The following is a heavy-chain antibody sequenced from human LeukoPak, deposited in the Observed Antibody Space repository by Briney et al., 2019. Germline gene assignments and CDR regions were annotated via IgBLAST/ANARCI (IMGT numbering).Heavy chain of an antibody. CDR2: IYYTGTT. V-gene: IGHV4-59*01. CDR3: ASSPYDILTGYTSFPPYFDY. Sequence: SETLSLTCTVSGGSISSSYWSWIRQPPGKGLEWIGYIYYTGTTNYNPSLKSRVTISVDTSKNQFSLKLSSVTAADTAVYYCASSPYDILTGYTSFPPYFDYWGQGTLVTVSS. J-gene: IGHJ4*02. D-gene: IGHD3-9*01. CDR1: GGSISSSY.